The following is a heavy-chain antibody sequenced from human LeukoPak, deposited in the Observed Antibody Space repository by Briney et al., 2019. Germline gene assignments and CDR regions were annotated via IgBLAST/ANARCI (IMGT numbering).Heavy chain of an antibody. D-gene: IGHD3-10*01. V-gene: IGHV3-11*01. Sequence: PGGSLRLSCAVSGFTFSDYYMSWIRQAPGKGLEWVSYISSSGSTIYYADSVKGRFTISRDNAKNSLYLQMNSLRAEDTAVYYCARDVRFGESRFDPWGQGTLVTVSS. CDR3: ARDVRFGESRFDP. CDR1: GFTFSDYY. CDR2: ISSSGSTI. J-gene: IGHJ5*02.